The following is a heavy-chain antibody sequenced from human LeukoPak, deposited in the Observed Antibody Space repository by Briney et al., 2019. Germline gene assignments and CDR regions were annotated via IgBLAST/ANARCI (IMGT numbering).Heavy chain of an antibody. V-gene: IGHV3-23*01. CDR2: ISGSGGST. CDR1: GLTFSSYA. Sequence: PGGSLRLSCAASGLTFSSYAMSWVRQAPGKGLEWVSAISGSGGSTYYADSVKGRFTISRDNSKNTLYLQMDSLRAEDTAVYHCAKVRVVSSAPKGYLDYWGQGTLVTVSS. CDR3: AKVRVVSSAPKGYLDY. D-gene: IGHD6-6*01. J-gene: IGHJ4*02.